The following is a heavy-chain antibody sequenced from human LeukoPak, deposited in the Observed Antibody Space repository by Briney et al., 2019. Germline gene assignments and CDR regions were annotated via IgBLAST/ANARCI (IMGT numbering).Heavy chain of an antibody. V-gene: IGHV4-61*02. Sequence: SQTLSLTCTVSGGSISSGSYYWSWIRQPAGKGLEWIGRIYTSGSTNYNPSLKSRVTMSVDTSKNQFFLKVSSVTAADTAVYFCATGAGAFDYWGQGTLVTVSS. CDR3: ATGAGAFDY. D-gene: IGHD3-10*01. CDR2: IYTSGST. CDR1: GGSISSGSYY. J-gene: IGHJ4*02.